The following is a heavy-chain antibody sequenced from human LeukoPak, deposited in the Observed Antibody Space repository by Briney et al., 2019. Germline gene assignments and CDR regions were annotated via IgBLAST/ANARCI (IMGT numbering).Heavy chain of an antibody. D-gene: IGHD3-10*01. Sequence: GASVKVSCKASGYTFTGYYMHWVRQAPGQGLEWMGWINPNSGDTHYAQKFQGRVTMTRDTSISTAYLELSRLRSDDTAVYYCARDPYGSRNYEDYYYYMDVWGKGTTVTVSS. J-gene: IGHJ6*03. CDR2: INPNSGDT. CDR3: ARDPYGSRNYEDYYYYMDV. V-gene: IGHV1-2*02. CDR1: GYTFTGYY.